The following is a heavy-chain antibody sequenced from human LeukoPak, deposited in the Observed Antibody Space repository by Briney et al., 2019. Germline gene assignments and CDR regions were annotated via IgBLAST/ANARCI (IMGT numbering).Heavy chain of an antibody. D-gene: IGHD3-3*01. J-gene: IGHJ4*02. Sequence: GGSLRLSCAASGFTFSSYGMHWVRQAPGKGLEWVAVIWYDGSNKYYADSVKGRFTISRDNAKNSLYLQMNSLRAEDTAVYYCAKGANTIFGVVMWYFDYWGQGTLVTVSS. CDR3: AKGANTIFGVVMWYFDY. V-gene: IGHV3-33*03. CDR1: GFTFSSYG. CDR2: IWYDGSNK.